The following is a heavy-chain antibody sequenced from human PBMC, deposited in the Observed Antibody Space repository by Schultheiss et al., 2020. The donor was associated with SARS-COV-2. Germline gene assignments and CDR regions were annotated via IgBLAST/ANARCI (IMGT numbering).Heavy chain of an antibody. D-gene: IGHD2-15*01. CDR1: GFTFSSYA. CDR3: AKDKVAILLYYGMDV. V-gene: IGHV3-23*01. Sequence: GGSLRLSCAASGFTFSSYAMHWVRQAPGKGLVWVSAISDSDDNTYYADSAKGRFTISRDNSKNTLYLQMNSLRAEDTAVYYCAKDKVAILLYYGMDVWGQGTTVTVSS. J-gene: IGHJ6*02. CDR2: ISDSDDNT.